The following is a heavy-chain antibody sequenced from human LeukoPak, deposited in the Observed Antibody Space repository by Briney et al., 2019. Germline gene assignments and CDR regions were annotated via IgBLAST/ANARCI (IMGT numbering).Heavy chain of an antibody. CDR1: GFTFSSYA. V-gene: IGHV3-30-3*01. CDR3: ARVPVGPAAP. CDR2: ISYDGSNK. Sequence: GGSLRLSCAASGFTFSSYAMHWVRQAPGKGLEWVAVISYDGSNKYYADSVKGPFTISRDNSKNTLYLQMNSLRAEDTAVYYCARVPVGPAAPWGQGTLVTVSS. J-gene: IGHJ5*02. D-gene: IGHD2-2*01.